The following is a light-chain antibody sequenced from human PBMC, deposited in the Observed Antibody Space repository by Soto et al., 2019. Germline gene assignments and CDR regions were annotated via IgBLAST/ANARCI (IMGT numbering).Light chain of an antibody. V-gene: IGKV3-15*01. CDR2: DAS. J-gene: IGKJ5*01. Sequence: EIVLTQSPGTLSFSPGERATLSCRASHSVSSSYLAWYQQKPGQAPRLLIYDASTRATGIPDRFSGGGSGTEFTLTISSLQSEDFAVYYCQQYNGWPITFGQGTRLENK. CDR1: HSVSSSY. CDR3: QQYNGWPIT.